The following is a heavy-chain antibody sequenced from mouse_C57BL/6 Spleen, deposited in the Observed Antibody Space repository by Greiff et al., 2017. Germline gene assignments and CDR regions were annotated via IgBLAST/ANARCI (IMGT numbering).Heavy chain of an antibody. CDR3: ARGDCGCSPFDY. J-gene: IGHJ2*01. Sequence: QVQLHQPGAELVRPGSSVKLSCKASGYTFTSYWMHWVKQRPIQGLEWIGNIDPSDSETHYNQKFKDKATLTVDKSSSTAYMQLSSLTSEDAAVYYCARGDCGCSPFDYWGQGTTVTVSS. D-gene: IGHD1-1*01. CDR2: IDPSDSET. V-gene: IGHV1-52*01. CDR1: GYTFTSYW.